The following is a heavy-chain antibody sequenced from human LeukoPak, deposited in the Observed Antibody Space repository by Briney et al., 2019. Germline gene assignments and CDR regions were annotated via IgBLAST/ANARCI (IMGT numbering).Heavy chain of an antibody. CDR1: GYTFTSYY. D-gene: IGHD3-3*01. V-gene: IGHV1-46*01. CDR3: ARDLPLRFLEWLLSGGLDY. CDR2: INPSGGST. J-gene: IGHJ4*02. Sequence: ASVKVSCTTSGYTFTSYYMHWVRQAPGQGLEWMGIINPSGGSTSYAQKFQGRVTMTRDMSTSTVYMELSSLRSEDTAVYYCARDLPLRFLEWLLSGGLDYWGQGTLVTVSS.